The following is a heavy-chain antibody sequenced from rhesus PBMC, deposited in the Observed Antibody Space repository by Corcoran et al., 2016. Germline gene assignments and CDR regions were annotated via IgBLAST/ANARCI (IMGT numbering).Heavy chain of an antibody. CDR1: GFSLSTSGMG. CDR2: IYWDDDK. D-gene: IGHD6-37*01. CDR3: ARVGERWLVHY. Sequence: QVTLKESGPALVKPTQTLTLTCTFSGFSLSTSGMGVGWIRQPPGKALEWLASIYWDDDKSYSTSLKHRLTISKDTSKNQVVLTMTNMDPVDTATYYCARVGERWLVHYWGQGVLVTVSS. J-gene: IGHJ4*01. V-gene: IGHV2S1*01.